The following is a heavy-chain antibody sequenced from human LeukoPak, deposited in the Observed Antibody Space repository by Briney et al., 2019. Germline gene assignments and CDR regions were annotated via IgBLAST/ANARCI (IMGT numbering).Heavy chain of an antibody. V-gene: IGHV3-48*03. CDR2: ISGDGATT. J-gene: IGHJ6*02. Sequence: GGSLRLSCAASGFPFSSYAMTWVRQAPGKGLEWVPSISGDGATTYHADSVKGRFTISRDNAKNSLYLQMNSLRAEDTAVYYCARDQHYNGMDVWGQGTTVTVSS. CDR1: GFPFSSYA. D-gene: IGHD1-14*01. CDR3: ARDQHYNGMDV.